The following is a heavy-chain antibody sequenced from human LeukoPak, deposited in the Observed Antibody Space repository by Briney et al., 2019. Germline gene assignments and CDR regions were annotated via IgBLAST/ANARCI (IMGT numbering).Heavy chain of an antibody. D-gene: IGHD3-10*01. Sequence: PGGSLRLSCAASGFTFSSYGMSWVRQAPGKGLEWVSAISGSGGSTYYADSVKGRFTISRDNSKNTLYLQMNSLRAEDTAVYYCASVLLWFGELARDYWGQGTLVTVSS. CDR3: ASVLLWFGELARDY. CDR1: GFTFSSYG. CDR2: ISGSGGST. J-gene: IGHJ4*02. V-gene: IGHV3-23*01.